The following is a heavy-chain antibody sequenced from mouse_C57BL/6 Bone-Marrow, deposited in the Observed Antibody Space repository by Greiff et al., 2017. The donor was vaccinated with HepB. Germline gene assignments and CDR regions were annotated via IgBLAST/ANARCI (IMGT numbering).Heavy chain of an antibody. CDR1: GFNIKDDY. CDR3: TTTGYGSSSWFAY. V-gene: IGHV14-4*01. Sequence: EVKLMESGAELVRPGASVKLSCTASGFNIKDDYMHWVKQRPEQGLEWIGWIDPENGDTEYASKFQGKATITADTSSNTAYLQLSSLTSEDTAVYYCTTTGYGSSSWFAYWGQGTLVTVSA. J-gene: IGHJ3*01. D-gene: IGHD1-1*01. CDR2: IDPENGDT.